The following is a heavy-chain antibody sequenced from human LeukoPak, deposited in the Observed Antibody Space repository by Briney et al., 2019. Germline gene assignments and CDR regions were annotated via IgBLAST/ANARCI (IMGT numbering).Heavy chain of an antibody. V-gene: IGHV3-21*01. Sequence: GGSLRLSCAASGFTFSSYSMNWVRQAPGKGLEWVSSISSSSSSIYYADSVKGRFTISRDNARNSLYLQMNSLRAEDTAVYYCARDPFSVPAEDYYYGMDVWGQGTTVTVSS. D-gene: IGHD2-2*01. J-gene: IGHJ6*02. CDR2: ISSSSSSI. CDR1: GFTFSSYS. CDR3: ARDPFSVPAEDYYYGMDV.